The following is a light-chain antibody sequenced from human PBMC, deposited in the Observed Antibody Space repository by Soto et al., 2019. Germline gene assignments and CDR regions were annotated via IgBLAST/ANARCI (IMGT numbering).Light chain of an antibody. J-gene: IGLJ2*01. CDR3: CSYAGSSPVV. Sequence: QSALTQPASVSGSPGQSITISCTGTISDVGRYNLVSWYQQHPGKAPKLMIYEGSKRPSGVANRFSGSKSGNTASLTISGLQAEDEADYYRCSYAGSSPVVFGGGTKLTVL. CDR2: EGS. V-gene: IGLV2-23*01. CDR1: ISDVGRYNL.